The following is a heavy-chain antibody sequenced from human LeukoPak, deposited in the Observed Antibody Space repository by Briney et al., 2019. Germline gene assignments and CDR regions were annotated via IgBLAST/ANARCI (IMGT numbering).Heavy chain of an antibody. J-gene: IGHJ5*02. D-gene: IGHD2-15*01. CDR1: GGSISSSSYY. V-gene: IGHV4-39*01. CDR2: IYYTGST. CDR3: ATQAAYCSSGSCYPNWFDP. Sequence: PSETLSLTCTVSGGSISSSSYYWGWIRQPPGKGLESMGSIYYTGSTYYNPSLKSRVTISVDTSKNQFSLKLSSVTAADTAVYYCATQAAYCSSGSCYPNWFDPWGQGTLVTVSS.